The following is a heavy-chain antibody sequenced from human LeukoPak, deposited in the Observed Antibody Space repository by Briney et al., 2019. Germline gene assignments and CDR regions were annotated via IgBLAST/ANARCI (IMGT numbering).Heavy chain of an antibody. V-gene: IGHV3-30*03. CDR3: ARYLRIGSSWYANGAFDI. D-gene: IGHD6-13*01. CDR2: ISNDGSRK. J-gene: IGHJ3*02. CDR1: GFTFSRHG. Sequence: GSLRLSCAPSGFTFSRHGMHWVRQAPGKGLEWVAIISNDGSRKYYAHSVEGRFTISRDNSKNTLYLQMDSLRAEDTAVYYCARYLRIGSSWYANGAFDIWGQGTMVTVSS.